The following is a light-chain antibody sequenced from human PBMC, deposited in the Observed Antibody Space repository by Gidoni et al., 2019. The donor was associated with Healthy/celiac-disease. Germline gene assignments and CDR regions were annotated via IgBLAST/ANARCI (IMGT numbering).Light chain of an antibody. Sequence: EIVLTQSPATLSLSPGERATLSCRASQSVSSYLAWYQQQPGQAPRLLIYDASNRAPGIPARFSGSGSGTDFTLTISSLEPEDFAVYYCQQRSNWPQLTFGGGTKVEIK. CDR2: DAS. V-gene: IGKV3-11*01. J-gene: IGKJ4*01. CDR1: QSVSSY. CDR3: QQRSNWPQLT.